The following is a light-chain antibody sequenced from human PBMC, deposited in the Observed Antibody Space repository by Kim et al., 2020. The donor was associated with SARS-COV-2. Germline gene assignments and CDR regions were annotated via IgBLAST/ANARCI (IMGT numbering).Light chain of an antibody. V-gene: IGLV2-23*02. CDR3: SSYASGTTL. CDR2: EVS. CDR1: SSDVGAYNL. Sequence: PGQSISISCNGTSSDVGAYNLVPWYQQHPGKAPQLMVYEVSRRPSGVSTRFSGYKSDNTATLTISGLQAEDEADYYCSSYASGTTLFGGGTQLTVL. J-gene: IGLJ2*01.